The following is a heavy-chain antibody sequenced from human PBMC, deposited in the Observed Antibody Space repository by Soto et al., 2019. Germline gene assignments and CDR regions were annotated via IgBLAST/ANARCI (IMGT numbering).Heavy chain of an antibody. CDR1: GFTFSSYG. Sequence: QVQLVESGGGVVQPGRSLRLSCAASGFTFSSYGMHWVRQAPGKGLEWVAVIWYDGSNKYYADSVKGRFTISRDNSKNTLYLQMNSLRPEDTAVYYCARDPATGTTWYYYYYGMDVWGQGTTVTVSS. CDR2: IWYDGSNK. V-gene: IGHV3-33*01. CDR3: ARDPATGTTWYYYYYGMDV. D-gene: IGHD1-7*01. J-gene: IGHJ6*02.